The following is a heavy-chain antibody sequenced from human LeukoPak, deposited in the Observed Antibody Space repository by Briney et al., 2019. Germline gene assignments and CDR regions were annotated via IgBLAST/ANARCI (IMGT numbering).Heavy chain of an antibody. D-gene: IGHD6-13*01. CDR3: AKLGAYSSSWYGFFDY. Sequence: GESLKISCKGSGYSFSNYWIGWVRQMPGKGLEWMGIIYPGESETRYSPSVQGQVTISADKSITTAYLQWSSLKASDTAMYYCAKLGAYSSSWYGFFDYWDQGTLVAVSS. J-gene: IGHJ4*02. CDR1: GYSFSNYW. V-gene: IGHV5-51*01. CDR2: IYPGESET.